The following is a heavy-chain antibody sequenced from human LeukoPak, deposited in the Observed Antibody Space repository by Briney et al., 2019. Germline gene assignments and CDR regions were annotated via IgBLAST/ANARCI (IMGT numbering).Heavy chain of an antibody. CDR2: INPNSGGT. J-gene: IGHJ5*02. V-gene: IGHV1-2*04. D-gene: IGHD5-18*01. CDR1: GYTFTGYY. CDR3: ASTYQYSYGPLSAP. Sequence: VASVKVSCKASGYTFTGYYMHWVRQAPGQRLEWMGWINPNSGGTNYAQKFQGWVTMTRDTSISTAYMELSRLRSDDTAVYYCASTYQYSYGPLSAPWGQGTLVTVSS.